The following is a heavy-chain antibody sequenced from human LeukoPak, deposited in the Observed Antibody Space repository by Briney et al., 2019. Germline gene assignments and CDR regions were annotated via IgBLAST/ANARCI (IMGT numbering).Heavy chain of an antibody. Sequence: GGSLRLSCAASGFTFSSYEMNWVRQAPGKGLEWVSYISGSGSTIYYADSVKGRFTISRDNAKNSLYLQMNSLRAEDTAVYYCARDGRVTVGATRYGYWGQGTLVTVSS. CDR3: ARDGRVTVGATRYGY. V-gene: IGHV3-48*03. CDR2: ISGSGSTI. J-gene: IGHJ4*02. D-gene: IGHD1-26*01. CDR1: GFTFSSYE.